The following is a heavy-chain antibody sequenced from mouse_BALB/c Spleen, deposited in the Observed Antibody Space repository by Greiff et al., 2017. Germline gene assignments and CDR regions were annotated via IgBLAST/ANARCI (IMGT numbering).Heavy chain of an antibody. D-gene: IGHD1-1*01. V-gene: IGHV5-9-4*01. CDR2: ISSGGSYT. CDR1: GFTFSSYA. Sequence: EVKLMESGGGLVKPGGSLKLSCAASGFTFSSYAMSWVRQSPEKRLEWVAEISSGGSYTYYPDTVTGRFTISRDNAKNTLYLEMSSLRSEDTAMYYCARGTLTTRAMDYWGQGTSVTVSS. J-gene: IGHJ4*01. CDR3: ARGTLTTRAMDY.